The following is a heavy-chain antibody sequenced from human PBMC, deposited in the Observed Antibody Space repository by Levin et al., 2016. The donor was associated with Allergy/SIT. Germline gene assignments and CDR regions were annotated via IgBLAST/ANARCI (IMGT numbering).Heavy chain of an antibody. CDR2: ISSSGSTI. CDR3: ARGGYSNYDTPYYYYGMDV. D-gene: IGHD4-11*01. V-gene: IGHV3-48*03. Sequence: WIRQPPGKGLEWVSYISSSGSTIYYADSVKGRFTISRDNAKNSLYLQMNSLRAEDTAVYYCARGGYSNYDTPYYYYGMDVWGQGTTVTVSS. J-gene: IGHJ6*02.